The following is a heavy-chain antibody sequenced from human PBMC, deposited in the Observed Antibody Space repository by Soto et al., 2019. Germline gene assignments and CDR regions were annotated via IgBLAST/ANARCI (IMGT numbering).Heavy chain of an antibody. Sequence: ASVKVSCXASGYSFTGCYMHWVRQAPGQGLEWMGWINPNSGGTHYAQKFQGWVTMTTDTSISTAYMELTSLRSDDTAVYYCAVDIVVVPADRDSIDFWGQGTLVTVSS. CDR1: GYSFTGCY. CDR2: INPNSGGT. D-gene: IGHD2-2*01. CDR3: AVDIVVVPADRDSIDF. J-gene: IGHJ4*02. V-gene: IGHV1-2*04.